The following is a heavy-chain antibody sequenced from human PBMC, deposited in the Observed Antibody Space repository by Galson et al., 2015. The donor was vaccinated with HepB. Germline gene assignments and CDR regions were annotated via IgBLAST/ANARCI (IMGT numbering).Heavy chain of an antibody. CDR2: ISAYNGNT. V-gene: IGHV1-18*04. D-gene: IGHD5-18*01. CDR1: GYTFTSYG. J-gene: IGHJ4*02. CDR3: ASIVPGYSYGSFDY. Sequence: SVKVSCKASGYTFTSYGISWVRQAPGQGLEWMGWISAYNGNTNYAQKLQGRVTMTTDTSTSTAYMELRSLRSDDTAVYYCASIVPGYSYGSFDYWGQGTLVTVSS.